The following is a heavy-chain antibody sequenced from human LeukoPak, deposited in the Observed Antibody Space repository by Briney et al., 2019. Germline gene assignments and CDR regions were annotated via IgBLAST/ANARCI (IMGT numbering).Heavy chain of an antibody. Sequence: SETLSLTCAVSGDSINSNNWWSWVRQPPRKGLEWIGEIYHSGSTNYNPSLKSRVTISVDKSKNQFSLKLSSVTAADTAVYYCASRLSDSTSDYWGQGTLVTVSS. CDR2: IYHSGST. V-gene: IGHV4-4*02. J-gene: IGHJ4*02. CDR3: ASRLSDSTSDY. D-gene: IGHD2-21*01. CDR1: GDSINSNNW.